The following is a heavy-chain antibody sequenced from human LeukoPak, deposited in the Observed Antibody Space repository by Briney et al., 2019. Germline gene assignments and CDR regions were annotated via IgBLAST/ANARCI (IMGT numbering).Heavy chain of an antibody. CDR2: ISDSGGST. CDR1: GFTFSNYA. V-gene: IGHV3-23*01. Sequence: GGSLRLSCAASGFTFSNYAMSWVRQAPGKGLEWVSSISDSGGSTYYADSVKGRFTISRDNSKNTLYLQMNSLRAEDTAVYYCAKYGPEKRYCSSTSCYFLPYYFDYWGQGTLVTVSS. D-gene: IGHD2-2*01. CDR3: AKYGPEKRYCSSTSCYFLPYYFDY. J-gene: IGHJ4*02.